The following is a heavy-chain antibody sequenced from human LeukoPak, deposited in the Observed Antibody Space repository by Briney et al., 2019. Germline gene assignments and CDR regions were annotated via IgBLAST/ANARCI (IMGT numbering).Heavy chain of an antibody. CDR3: ARRQGLRYFDY. D-gene: IGHD2-15*01. J-gene: IGHJ4*02. V-gene: IGHV5-51*01. CDR2: IYPSDSDI. CDR1: GYSFTSYW. Sequence: GESLKISCKGSGYSFTSYWIGWVRQMPGKGLEWMGIIYPSDSDIRYSPSFQGQVTISADKSINTAYLQWSSLKASDTAIYYCARRQGLRYFDYWGQGTLVTVSS.